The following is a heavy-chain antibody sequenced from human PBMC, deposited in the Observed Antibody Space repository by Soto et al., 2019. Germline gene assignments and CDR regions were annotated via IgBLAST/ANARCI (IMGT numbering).Heavy chain of an antibody. D-gene: IGHD5-12*01. CDR1: GFPISSPYS. CDR2: ISHTGTT. Sequence: PSETPSLTCLVSGFPISSPYSWGWIRQPPGKGLEWIGSISHTGTTSYSPSLTSRVSISVDTSKNQVSLKLTSVTAADTAMYYCARQTYSGYIYYYYGMDVWGQGTTVTVSS. J-gene: IGHJ6*02. V-gene: IGHV4-38-2*01. CDR3: ARQTYSGYIYYYYGMDV.